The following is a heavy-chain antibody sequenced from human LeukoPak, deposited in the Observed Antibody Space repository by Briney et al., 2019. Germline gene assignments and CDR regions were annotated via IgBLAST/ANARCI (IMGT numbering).Heavy chain of an antibody. J-gene: IGHJ4*02. Sequence: PGGSLRLSCAASGVTFSSYAMHWVRQAPGKGLEWVAVVSFDGDNKYYADSVKDRFTISRDNSQNTLYLQLNSLRAEDTAVYYCARDWTLNYWGQGTLVTVSS. V-gene: IGHV3-30-3*01. CDR2: VSFDGDNK. CDR1: GVTFSSYA. D-gene: IGHD3/OR15-3a*01. CDR3: ARDWTLNY.